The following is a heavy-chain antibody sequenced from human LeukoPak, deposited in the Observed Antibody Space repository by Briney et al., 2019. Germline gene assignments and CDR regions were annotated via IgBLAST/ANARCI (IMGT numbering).Heavy chain of an antibody. Sequence: GGSLRLSCAASGFTFSSYAMSWVRQAPGKGLEWVSTISSSGGSSYYADSVKGRFTISRDNSKNTLYLQMNSLRAEDTAVYYCAKPWDSSGYYGAFDIWGQGTMVTVSS. J-gene: IGHJ3*02. V-gene: IGHV3-23*01. CDR1: GFTFSSYA. D-gene: IGHD3-22*01. CDR3: AKPWDSSGYYGAFDI. CDR2: ISSSGGSS.